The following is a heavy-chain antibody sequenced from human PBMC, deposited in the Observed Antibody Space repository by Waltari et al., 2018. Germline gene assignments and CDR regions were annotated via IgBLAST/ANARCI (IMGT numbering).Heavy chain of an antibody. CDR1: GGSISSYS. CDR2: IYTSGST. CDR3: ATFSSGWYIGYFQH. V-gene: IGHV4-4*07. D-gene: IGHD6-19*01. Sequence: QLQLQESGPGLVKPSETLSLTCPVPGGSISSYSWSCIRQPAGKGLEWIGRIYTSGSTNYNPSLKSRVTISVDTSKNQFSLKLSSVTAADTAVYYCATFSSGWYIGYFQHWGQGTLVTVSS. J-gene: IGHJ1*01.